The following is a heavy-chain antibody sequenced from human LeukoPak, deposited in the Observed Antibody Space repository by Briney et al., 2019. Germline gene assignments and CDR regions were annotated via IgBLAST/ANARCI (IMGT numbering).Heavy chain of an antibody. CDR2: ISAYNGNT. Sequence: ASVKVSCKASGYTFTSYGISWVRQSPGQGLEWMGWISAYNGNTNYAQKLQGRVTMTTDTFTSTAYMELRSLRSDDTAVYYCARVLECFTDPHWWFDPWGQGTLVTVSS. J-gene: IGHJ5*02. D-gene: IGHD3-3*01. V-gene: IGHV1-18*01. CDR3: ARVLECFTDPHWWFDP. CDR1: GYTFTSYG.